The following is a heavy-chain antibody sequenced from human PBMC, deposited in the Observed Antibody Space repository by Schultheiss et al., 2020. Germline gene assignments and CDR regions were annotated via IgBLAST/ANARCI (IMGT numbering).Heavy chain of an antibody. CDR3: ARQSRNGWYIDY. V-gene: IGHV7-4-1*02. J-gene: IGHJ4*02. D-gene: IGHD6-19*01. CDR2: INTNTGIP. CDR1: GYTFTDYG. Sequence: ASVKVSCKTSGYTFTDYGISWVRQAPGQGLEWMGWINTNTGIPSYAQGFRGRFVFSLDTSVNTAFLQISSLEDEDTAVYYCARQSRNGWYIDYWGQGSRVTVSS.